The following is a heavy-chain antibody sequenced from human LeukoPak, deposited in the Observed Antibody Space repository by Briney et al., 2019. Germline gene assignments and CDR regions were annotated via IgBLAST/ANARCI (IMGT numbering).Heavy chain of an antibody. V-gene: IGHV3-21*01. Sequence: GGSLRLSCVASGFTFSNYSMNWVRQAPGKGLEWVSSISSSSTYIYYADSVKGRFTVSRDNAKNSLYLQLNSLRAEDTSLYYCPREGVGATPPPNWFDPWGQGTLVTVSS. J-gene: IGHJ5*02. CDR3: PREGVGATPPPNWFDP. CDR1: GFTFSNYS. D-gene: IGHD1-26*01. CDR2: ISSSSTYI.